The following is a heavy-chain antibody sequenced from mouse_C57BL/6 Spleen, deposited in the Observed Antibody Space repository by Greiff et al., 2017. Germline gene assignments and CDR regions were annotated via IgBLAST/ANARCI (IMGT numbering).Heavy chain of an antibody. J-gene: IGHJ3*01. Sequence: QVQLKQSGAELVRPGASVTLSCKASGYTFTDYEMHWVKQTPVHGLEWIGAIDPETGGTAYNQKFKGKAILTADKSSSTVYMELRSLTSEDSAVYYCTREGIYSSFAYWGQGTLVTVSA. CDR3: TREGIYSSFAY. D-gene: IGHD2-1*01. V-gene: IGHV1-15*01. CDR1: GYTFTDYE. CDR2: IDPETGGT.